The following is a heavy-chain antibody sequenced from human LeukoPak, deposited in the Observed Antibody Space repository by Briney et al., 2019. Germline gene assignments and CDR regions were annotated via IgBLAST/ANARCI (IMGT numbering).Heavy chain of an antibody. CDR2: ISGGGSDT. CDR1: GFTFSNCA. V-gene: IGHV3-23*01. CDR3: TKDLGIGGSGF. J-gene: IGHJ4*02. D-gene: IGHD3-10*01. Sequence: GGSLRLSCAASGFTFSNCAMSWVRQAPGKGLEWVSAISGGGSDTYYADSVKGRFTISRDNSMGTLYLRMSSLRAEDTAIYYCTKDLGIGGSGFWGQGTLVTVSS.